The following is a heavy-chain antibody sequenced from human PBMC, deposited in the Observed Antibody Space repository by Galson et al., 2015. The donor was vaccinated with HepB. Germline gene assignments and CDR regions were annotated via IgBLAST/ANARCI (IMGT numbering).Heavy chain of an antibody. CDR2: INDSGTT. CDR1: GGSLRGYY. V-gene: IGHV4-34*01. CDR3: ARGDTYNYESSGFGFGH. D-gene: IGHD3-22*01. Sequence: ETLSLTCGVSGGSLRGYYWSWIRQTPEKGLEWIGEINDSGTTNYNPSLESRLTISADMAKNQVSLKLRPVTAADTAVYYCARGDTYNYESSGFGFGHWGQGSLVLVSS. J-gene: IGHJ4*02.